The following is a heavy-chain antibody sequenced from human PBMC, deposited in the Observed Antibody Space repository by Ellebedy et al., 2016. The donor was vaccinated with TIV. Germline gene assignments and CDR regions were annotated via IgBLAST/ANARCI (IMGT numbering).Heavy chain of an antibody. CDR3: AKKATTVVNRGYNWFDP. CDR2: ISAYNSNT. V-gene: IGHV1-18*01. Sequence: AASVKVSCKASGYTFTSYGISWVRQAPGQGLEWMGWISAYNSNTNYAQKLQGRVTMTTDTSTSTAYMELRSLRSDDTAVYYCAKKATTVVNRGYNWFDPWGQGTLVTVSS. CDR1: GYTFTSYG. J-gene: IGHJ5*02. D-gene: IGHD4-23*01.